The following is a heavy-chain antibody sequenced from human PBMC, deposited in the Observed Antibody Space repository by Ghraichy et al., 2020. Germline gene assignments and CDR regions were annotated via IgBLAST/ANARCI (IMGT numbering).Heavy chain of an antibody. Sequence: GGSLRLSCAASGFTFSSYAMHWVRQAPGKGLEWVAVISYDGSNKYYADSVKGRFTISRDNSKNTLYLQMNSLRAEDTAVYYCARESGIAVAARSPPSCYFDYWGQGTLVTVSS. CDR3: ARESGIAVAARSPPSCYFDY. V-gene: IGHV3-30*04. CDR1: GFTFSSYA. J-gene: IGHJ4*02. CDR2: ISYDGSNK. D-gene: IGHD6-19*01.